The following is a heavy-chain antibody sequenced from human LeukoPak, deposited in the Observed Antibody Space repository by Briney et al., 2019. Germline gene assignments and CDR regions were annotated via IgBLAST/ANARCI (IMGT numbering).Heavy chain of an antibody. J-gene: IGHJ4*02. CDR1: GGSFSGYY. V-gene: IGHV4-34*01. CDR2: INHSGST. D-gene: IGHD2-2*01. CDR3: ARGNIVVVPAALYSRHIDY. Sequence: SETLSLTCAVYGGSFSGYYWSWIRQPPGKGLEWIGEINHSGSTNYNPSLKSRVTISVGTSKNQFSLKLSSVTTADTAVYYCARGNIVVVPAALYSRHIDYWGQGTLVTVSS.